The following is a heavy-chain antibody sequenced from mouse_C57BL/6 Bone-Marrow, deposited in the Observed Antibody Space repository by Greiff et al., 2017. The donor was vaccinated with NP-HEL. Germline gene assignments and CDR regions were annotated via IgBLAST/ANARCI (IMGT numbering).Heavy chain of an antibody. CDR3: ARHVHYYGSIHWYFDV. CDR2: ISSGGSYT. D-gene: IGHD1-1*01. V-gene: IGHV5-6*01. J-gene: IGHJ1*03. CDR1: GFTFSSYG. Sequence: EVQGVESGGDLVKPGGSLKLSCAASGFTFSSYGLSWVRQTPDKRLEWVATISSGGSYTYYPDSVKGRFTISRDNAKNTLYLQMSSLKSEDTAMYYCARHVHYYGSIHWYFDVWGTGTTVTVSS.